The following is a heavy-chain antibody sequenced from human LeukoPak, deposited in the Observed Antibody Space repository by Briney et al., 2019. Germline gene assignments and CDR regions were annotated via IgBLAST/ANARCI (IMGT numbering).Heavy chain of an antibody. Sequence: ASVKVSCKASGYTFTTYAMNWVRQAPGQGLEWMGWINTNTGNPTYAQGFTGRFVFSLDTSVSTAYLQISSLKAEDTAVYYCARDLSSCWATETYYYYYGMDVWGQGTTVTVSS. CDR2: INTNTGNP. J-gene: IGHJ6*02. D-gene: IGHD6-13*01. V-gene: IGHV7-4-1*02. CDR3: ARDLSSCWATETYYYYYGMDV. CDR1: GYTFTTYA.